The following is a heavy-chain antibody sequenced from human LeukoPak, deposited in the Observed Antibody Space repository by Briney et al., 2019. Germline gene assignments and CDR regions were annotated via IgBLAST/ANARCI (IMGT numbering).Heavy chain of an antibody. CDR2: IIPILGIA. CDR3: ARDNSSGWLKAPWN. V-gene: IGHV1-69*04. Sequence: ASVKVSCKASGGTFSSCAISWVRQAPGQGLEWMGRIIPILGIANYAQKFQGRVTITADKSTSTAYMELSSLRSEDTAVYYCARDNSSGWLKAPWNWGQGTLVTVSS. CDR1: GGTFSSCA. D-gene: IGHD6-19*01. J-gene: IGHJ4*02.